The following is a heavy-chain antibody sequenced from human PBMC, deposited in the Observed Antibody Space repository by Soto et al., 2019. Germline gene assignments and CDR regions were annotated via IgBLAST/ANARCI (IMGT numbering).Heavy chain of an antibody. Sequence: VQLLESGGGLVQPGGSLRLSCVASGFSFSSYAMGWLRQAPGKGLEWVSGITGSGGITYYVDSVKGRFTISRDNSKNTLFLQMRSLRAEDTAVYYCAKSVLPNGGARDYWGQGTLVTVSS. CDR1: GFSFSSYA. CDR2: ITGSGGIT. D-gene: IGHD2-21*01. CDR3: AKSVLPNGGARDY. V-gene: IGHV3-23*01. J-gene: IGHJ4*02.